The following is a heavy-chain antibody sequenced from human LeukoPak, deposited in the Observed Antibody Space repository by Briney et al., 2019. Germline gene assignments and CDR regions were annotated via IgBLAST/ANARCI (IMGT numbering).Heavy chain of an antibody. J-gene: IGHJ3*02. CDR3: ARCGGDCYSNDAFDI. Sequence: ASVKVSCKSSGYSFTSYSITWVRQAPGQGLEWMGWINPNSGGTNYAQKFQGRVTMTRDTSISTAYMELSRLRSDDTAVYYCARCGGDCYSNDAFDIWGQGTMVTVSS. CDR2: INPNSGGT. D-gene: IGHD2-21*02. CDR1: GYSFTSYS. V-gene: IGHV1-2*02.